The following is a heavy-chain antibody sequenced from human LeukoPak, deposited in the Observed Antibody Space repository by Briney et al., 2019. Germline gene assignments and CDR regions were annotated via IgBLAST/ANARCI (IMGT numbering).Heavy chain of an antibody. Sequence: SETLSLTCTVSGGSISSYYWSWIRQPPGKGLEWIGYIYYSGSTYYNPSLKSRVTISVDTSKNQFSLKLSSVTAADTAVYYCARDQYDILTGYKVGDYWGQGTLVTVSS. D-gene: IGHD3-9*01. CDR2: IYYSGST. V-gene: IGHV4-59*12. CDR3: ARDQYDILTGYKVGDY. J-gene: IGHJ4*02. CDR1: GGSISSYY.